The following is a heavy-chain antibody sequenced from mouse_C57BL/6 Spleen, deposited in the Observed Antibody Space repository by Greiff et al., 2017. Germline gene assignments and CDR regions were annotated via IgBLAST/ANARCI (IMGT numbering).Heavy chain of an antibody. D-gene: IGHD2-5*01. CDR1: GYTFTSYW. V-gene: IGHV1-59*01. Sequence: QVQLQQPGAELVRPGTSVKLSCKASGYTFTSYWMHWVKQRPGQGLEWIGVIDPSDSYTNYNQKFKGKATLTVDTSSCTAYMQLSSLTSADSAVYYCASAEGDSNYPFAYWGQGTLVTVSA. J-gene: IGHJ3*01. CDR2: IDPSDSYT. CDR3: ASAEGDSNYPFAY.